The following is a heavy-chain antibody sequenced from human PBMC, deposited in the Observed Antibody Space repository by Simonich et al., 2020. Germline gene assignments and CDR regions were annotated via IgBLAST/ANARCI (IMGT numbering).Heavy chain of an antibody. V-gene: IGHV4-59*08. J-gene: IGHJ4*02. CDR3: ARHDRWLQFYFDY. CDR1: GGSISSYY. D-gene: IGHD5-12*01. Sequence: QVQLQESGPGLVKPSETLSLTCTVSGGSISSYYWCWIRQPPGKGLEWIGYIYYSASTNYNPSLKRRVTISVDTTKNQFSLKLSAVTAADTAVYYCARHDRWLQFYFDYWGQGTLVTVSS. CDR2: IYYSAST.